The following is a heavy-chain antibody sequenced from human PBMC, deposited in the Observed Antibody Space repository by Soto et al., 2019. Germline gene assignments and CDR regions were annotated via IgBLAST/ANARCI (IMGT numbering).Heavy chain of an antibody. D-gene: IGHD3-3*01. CDR1: GFTFSSYG. CDR2: ISYDGSNK. J-gene: IGHJ4*02. V-gene: IGHV3-30*18. Sequence: PGGSLRLSCAASGFTFSSYGMHWVRQAPGKGLEWVAVISYDGSNKYYVDSVKGRFTISRDNSKNTLYLQMNSLRAEDTAVYYCAKVGSFGVVTSCFDYCGQGTLVTVSS. CDR3: AKVGSFGVVTSCFDY.